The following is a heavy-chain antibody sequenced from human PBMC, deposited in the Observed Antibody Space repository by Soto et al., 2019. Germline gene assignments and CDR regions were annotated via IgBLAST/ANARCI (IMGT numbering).Heavy chain of an antibody. D-gene: IGHD6-19*01. Sequence: GGSLRLSCAGSGFTFDDYAMHWVRQTPGKGLEWVSGISWNSGSIGYADSVKGRFTISRDNAKNSLYLQMSNLRAEDTALYYCAKSGWYGSGSYFDYWGQGTLVTVSS. CDR3: AKSGWYGSGSYFDY. CDR2: ISWNSGSI. J-gene: IGHJ4*02. CDR1: GFTFDDYA. V-gene: IGHV3-9*01.